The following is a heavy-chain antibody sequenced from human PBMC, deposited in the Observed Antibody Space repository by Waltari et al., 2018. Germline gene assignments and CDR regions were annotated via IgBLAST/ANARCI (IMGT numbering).Heavy chain of an antibody. CDR2: ITAGSSYI. Sequence: EVQLVESGGGLVKPGGSLRLSCAASGFSFSSYGMNWVRQAPGTGRERVSSITAGSSYIDSADPVKGRFTISRENAENSLYLQMTGLRAEDTAIYYCARTSSPTMFGVVLDYWGQGALVTVSS. CDR3: ARTSSPTMFGVVLDY. V-gene: IGHV3-21*01. CDR1: GFSFSSYG. D-gene: IGHD3-3*01. J-gene: IGHJ4*02.